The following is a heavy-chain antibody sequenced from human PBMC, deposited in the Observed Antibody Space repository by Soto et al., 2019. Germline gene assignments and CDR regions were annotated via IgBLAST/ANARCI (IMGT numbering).Heavy chain of an antibody. CDR2: VYYSGSA. CDR1: GASISSSTFY. V-gene: IGHV4-39*01. CDR3: VRHAPYRSGWATRNDY. J-gene: IGHJ4*02. Sequence: QLQLQESGPGLVKPSETLSLTCTVSGASISSSTFYWGWIRQPPGKGLEWIGTVYYSGSAYYNPSLKSRLPRSVDPSKTPSSLKLRSAPAADTALYYCVRHAPYRSGWATRNDYWGQGTLVTVSS. D-gene: IGHD6-19*01.